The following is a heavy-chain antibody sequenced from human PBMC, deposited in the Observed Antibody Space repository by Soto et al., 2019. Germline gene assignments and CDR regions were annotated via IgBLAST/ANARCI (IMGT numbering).Heavy chain of an antibody. Sequence: SLRLSCAASGFTFSSYAMSWVRQAPGRGLEWVSAISGSGGSTYYADSVKGRFTISRDNSKNTLYLQMNSLRAEDTAVYYCAKNADSSGYKYYYYGMDVWGQGTTVTVSS. CDR3: AKNADSSGYKYYYYGMDV. CDR1: GFTFSSYA. CDR2: ISGSGGST. J-gene: IGHJ6*02. V-gene: IGHV3-23*01. D-gene: IGHD3-22*01.